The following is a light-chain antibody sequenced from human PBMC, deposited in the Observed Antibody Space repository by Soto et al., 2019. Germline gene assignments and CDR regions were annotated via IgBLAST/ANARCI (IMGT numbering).Light chain of an antibody. CDR2: GNI. CDR1: SSNIGTSYD. Sequence: QSVLTQPPSVSGAPGQRVTISCTGSSSNIGTSYDVNWYQQLPGTAPKLLIYGNINRPSGVPDRFSGSKSGTSASLAIRGLQAGDEADYYCPSHDPSLTGSIFGGGTKLAVL. J-gene: IGLJ2*01. CDR3: PSHDPSLTGSI. V-gene: IGLV1-40*01.